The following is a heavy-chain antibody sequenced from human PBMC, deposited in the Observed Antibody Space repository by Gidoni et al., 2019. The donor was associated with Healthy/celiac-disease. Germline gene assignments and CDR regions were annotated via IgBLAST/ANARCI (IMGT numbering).Heavy chain of an antibody. V-gene: IGHV1-2*04. CDR1: GSTFTGYY. Sequence: QVQLVQSGAEVKKPGASVTLSCKASGSTFTGYYMPWVQQAPGQGLEWMGWINPNSGGTNYAQKFQGWVNMTRDTSISTAYMELSRLRSDDTAVYYCARGSLVGYSNGGASYYFDYWGQGTLVTVSS. CDR3: ARGSLVGYSNGGASYYFDY. CDR2: INPNSGGT. D-gene: IGHD4-4*01. J-gene: IGHJ4*02.